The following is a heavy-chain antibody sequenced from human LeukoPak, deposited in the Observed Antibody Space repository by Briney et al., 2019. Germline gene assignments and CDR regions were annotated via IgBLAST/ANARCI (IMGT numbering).Heavy chain of an antibody. D-gene: IGHD1-26*01. CDR3: AKEVGHSYYYYGMDV. CDR2: ISYDGSNK. J-gene: IGHJ6*02. CDR1: GFTFSNYD. V-gene: IGHV3-30*18. Sequence: GGSLRLSCAASGFTFSNYDIHWVRQAPGKGLEWVAVISYDGSNKKFADSVKGRFTASRDNSKNILYLQMNGLRAEDTAVYYCAKEVGHSYYYYGMDVWGQGTTVTVSS.